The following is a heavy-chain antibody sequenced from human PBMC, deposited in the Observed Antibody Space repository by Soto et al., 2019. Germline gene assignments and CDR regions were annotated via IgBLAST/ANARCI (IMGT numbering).Heavy chain of an antibody. D-gene: IGHD2-21*01. CDR1: GFPFSSYG. CDR2: VSYDGNNK. J-gene: IGHJ6*03. Sequence: QVQLVESGGGVVQPGRSLRLSCAASGFPFSSYGMHWVRQAPGKGLEWVAVVSYDGNNKYYADSVKGRFTISRDSSKNTLYLQMNNLRAEDTALYYCAKVGVMARMESYYYYYMDVWGEGATVTVSS. V-gene: IGHV3-33*05. CDR3: AKVGVMARMESYYYYYMDV.